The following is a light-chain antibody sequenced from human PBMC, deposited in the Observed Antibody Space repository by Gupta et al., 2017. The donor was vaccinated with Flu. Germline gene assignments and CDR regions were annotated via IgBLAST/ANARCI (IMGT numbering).Light chain of an antibody. J-gene: IGKJ2*01. V-gene: IGKV3-20*01. CDR1: QTINYYF. CDR3: QYYGGSPYT. Sequence: EVVLTQSPATLSLSPGERATLSCRASQTINYYFLAWYQQKYGQAPRLLIYSAANRATGVPDRFSGSGSGPDFTLTISRLEPEDFAVYYCQYYGGSPYTFGQGTKLEIK. CDR2: SAA.